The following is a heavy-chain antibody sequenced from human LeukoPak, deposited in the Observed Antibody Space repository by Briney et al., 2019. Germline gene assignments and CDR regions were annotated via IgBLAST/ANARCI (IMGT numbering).Heavy chain of an antibody. Sequence: GGSLTLSCEVYGFTFSNYWMNWVRRAPGKGLEWVAKINKGGSDKNYLDSVKGRFTISRDNAKNSQYLQMDSLRGEDTAVYYCTTVSAAAIDYWGQGTLVTVSS. D-gene: IGHD6-13*01. CDR2: INKGGSDK. CDR3: TTVSAAAIDY. CDR1: GFTFSNYW. V-gene: IGHV3-7*01. J-gene: IGHJ4*02.